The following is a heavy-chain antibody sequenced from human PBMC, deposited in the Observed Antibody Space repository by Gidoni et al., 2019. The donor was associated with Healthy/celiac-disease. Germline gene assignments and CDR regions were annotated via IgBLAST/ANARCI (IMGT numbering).Heavy chain of an antibody. V-gene: IGHV3-23*01. J-gene: IGHJ6*02. CDR2: ISGSGGST. CDR1: RFTFSSYA. CDR3: AKDDIVVVPAAMVYYYYGMDV. Sequence: EVQLLESGGGLVQPGGSLRLSCAASRFTFSSYAMSWVRQAPGKGLEWVSAISGSGGSTYYADSVKGRFTISRDNSKNTLYLQMNSLRAEDTAVYYCAKDDIVVVPAAMVYYYYGMDVWGQGTTVTVSS. D-gene: IGHD2-2*01.